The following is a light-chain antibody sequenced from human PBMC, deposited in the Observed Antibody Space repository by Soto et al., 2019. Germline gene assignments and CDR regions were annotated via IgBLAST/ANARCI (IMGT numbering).Light chain of an antibody. V-gene: IGLV2-11*01. Sequence: QSALTQPRSVSGSPGQSVTISCTGTSSDVGGYNYVSWYQQHPGKAPKPMFYDVSKGPSGVPDRFSGSKSGNTASLTISGLQAEDEADYYCCSYAGSYPYVFGTGTKLTVL. CDR3: CSYAGSYPYV. CDR2: DVS. J-gene: IGLJ1*01. CDR1: SSDVGGYNY.